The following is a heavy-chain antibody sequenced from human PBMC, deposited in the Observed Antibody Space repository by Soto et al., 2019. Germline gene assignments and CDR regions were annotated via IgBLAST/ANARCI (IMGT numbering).Heavy chain of an antibody. D-gene: IGHD4-17*01. J-gene: IGHJ4*02. Sequence: QLHLQESGPGLVEPSETLSLTCTVSGGSFSSSNYYWGWIRQPPGKGLEWIGNIFYGGGGGVAYYSPSLKSRVTISVDTSKNQFSLNMRSLTAADTAVYFCARRGGGDSLFDSWGQGKLVTVSS. V-gene: IGHV4-39*01. CDR1: GGSFSSSNYY. CDR3: ARRGGGDSLFDS. CDR2: IFYGGGGGVA.